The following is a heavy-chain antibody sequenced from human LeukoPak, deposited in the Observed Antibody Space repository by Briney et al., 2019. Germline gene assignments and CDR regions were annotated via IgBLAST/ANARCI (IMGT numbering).Heavy chain of an antibody. D-gene: IGHD5-24*01. V-gene: IGHV3-7*01. J-gene: IGHJ4*02. CDR3: ARIGSQDGYTVDY. CDR2: TKQDGSEK. CDR1: GFTFSSYW. Sequence: GGSLRLXCAASGFTFSSYWMSWVRQTPGKGLEWVANTKQDGSEKYYVDSVRGRFTVSRDNAKNSLYLQMNSLRAEDTAVYYCARIGSQDGYTVDYWGQGTLVTVSS.